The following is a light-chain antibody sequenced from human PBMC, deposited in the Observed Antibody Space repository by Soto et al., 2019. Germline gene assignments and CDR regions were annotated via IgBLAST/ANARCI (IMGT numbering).Light chain of an antibody. CDR2: GAT. CDR3: QQFGDSLT. Sequence: EIVLTQSPGTLSLSPGERATPSCRASQSVSSTYLVWYQQKPGQAPRLLIYGATSRASGIPDRFSGSGSGTDFTLTISRLEPEDFAVYYCQQFGDSLTFGPGTKVDIK. J-gene: IGKJ3*01. V-gene: IGKV3-20*01. CDR1: QSVSSTY.